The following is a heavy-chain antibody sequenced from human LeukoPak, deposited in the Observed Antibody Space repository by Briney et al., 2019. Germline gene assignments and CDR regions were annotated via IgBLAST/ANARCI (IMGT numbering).Heavy chain of an antibody. CDR3: ARQADIVATIRDY. CDR1: GYTFTGYY. J-gene: IGHJ4*02. D-gene: IGHD5-12*01. V-gene: IGHV1-2*02. Sequence: ASVKVSCKASGYTFTGYYMHWVRQAPGQGLEWMGWINPNSGGTNYAQKFQGRVTMTRDTSISTAYMELRSLRSDDTAVYYCARQADIVATIRDYWGQGTLVTVSS. CDR2: INPNSGGT.